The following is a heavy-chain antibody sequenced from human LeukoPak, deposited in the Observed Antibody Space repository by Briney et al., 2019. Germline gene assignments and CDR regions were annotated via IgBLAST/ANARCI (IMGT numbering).Heavy chain of an antibody. CDR2: INPNSGGT. V-gene: IGHV1-2*06. J-gene: IGHJ4*02. CDR1: GYTFTSYD. D-gene: IGHD5-24*01. CDR3: ARDVGDGYLRYFDY. Sequence: ASVKVSCKASGYTFTSYDINWVRQATGQGLEWMGRINPNSGGTNYAQKFQGRVTMTRDTSISTAYMELSRLRSDDTAVYYCARDVGDGYLRYFDYWGQGTLVTVSS.